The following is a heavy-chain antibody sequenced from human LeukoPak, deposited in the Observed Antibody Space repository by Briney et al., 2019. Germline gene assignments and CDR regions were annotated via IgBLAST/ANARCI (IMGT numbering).Heavy chain of an antibody. CDR3: ARHSARNYYDSSGYYFDY. CDR2: IYYSGST. Sequence: SETLSLSCTVSGGSISSSSYYWGWIRQPPGKGLEWIGSIYYSGSTYYNPSLKSRVTISVDTSKNQFSLKLSSVTAADTAVYYCARHSARNYYDSSGYYFDYWGQGTLVTVSS. J-gene: IGHJ4*02. V-gene: IGHV4-39*01. CDR1: GGSISSSSYY. D-gene: IGHD3-22*01.